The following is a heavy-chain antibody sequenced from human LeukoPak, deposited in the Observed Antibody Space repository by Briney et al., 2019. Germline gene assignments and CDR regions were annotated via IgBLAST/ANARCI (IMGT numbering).Heavy chain of an antibody. D-gene: IGHD3-22*01. Sequence: ASVKVSCKASGDTFSSYAISWVRQAPGQGLEWMGGIIPIFGTANYAQKFQGRVTITADESTSTAYMELSSLRSEDTAVYYCAGNYDSSGYYYSGYDYWGQGTLVTVSS. J-gene: IGHJ4*02. CDR3: AGNYDSSGYYYSGYDY. CDR2: IIPIFGTA. V-gene: IGHV1-69*13. CDR1: GDTFSSYA.